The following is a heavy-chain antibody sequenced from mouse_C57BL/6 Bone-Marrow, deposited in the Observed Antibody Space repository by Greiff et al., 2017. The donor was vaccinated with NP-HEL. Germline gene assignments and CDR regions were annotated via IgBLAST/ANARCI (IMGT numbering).Heavy chain of an antibody. D-gene: IGHD1-1*01. CDR3: ARGDGSSLWYFDV. J-gene: IGHJ1*03. V-gene: IGHV14-2*01. CDR1: GFNIKDYY. Sequence: VQLKESGAELVKPGASVKLSCTASGFNIKDYYMHWVKQRTEQGLEWIGRIDPEDGETKYAPKFQGKATITADTSSNTAYLQLSSLTSEDTAVYYCARGDGSSLWYFDVWGTGTTVTVSS. CDR2: IDPEDGET.